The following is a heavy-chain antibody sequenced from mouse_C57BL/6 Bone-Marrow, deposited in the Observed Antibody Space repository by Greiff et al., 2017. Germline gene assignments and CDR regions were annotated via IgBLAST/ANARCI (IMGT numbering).Heavy chain of an antibody. CDR2: ISDGGSYT. J-gene: IGHJ3*01. Sequence: EVKLMESGGGLVKPGGSLKLSCAASGFTFSSYAMSWVRQTPEKRLEWVATISDGGSYTYYPDNVKGRFTISRDNAKNNLYLQMSHLKSEDTAMYYCAREWDFAYWGQGTLVTVSA. V-gene: IGHV5-4*01. CDR1: GFTFSSYA. D-gene: IGHD4-1*01. CDR3: AREWDFAY.